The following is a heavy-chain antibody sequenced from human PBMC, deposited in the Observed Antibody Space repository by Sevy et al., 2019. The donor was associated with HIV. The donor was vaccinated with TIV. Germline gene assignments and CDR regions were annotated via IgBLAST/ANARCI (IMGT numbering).Heavy chain of an antibody. CDR1: GCTFTGYY. Sequence: ASVKVSCKASGCTFTGYYMHWVRQAPGQGLEWMGWINANSGGTKYARNFQGRVSMTRDTSMSTAYIELSRLRSDDTAVYYCAREPVYCSGVTRKPGGWFDPWGQGTLVTVSS. CDR2: INANSGGT. CDR3: AREPVYCSGVTRKPGGWFDP. D-gene: IGHD2-15*01. V-gene: IGHV1-2*02. J-gene: IGHJ5*01.